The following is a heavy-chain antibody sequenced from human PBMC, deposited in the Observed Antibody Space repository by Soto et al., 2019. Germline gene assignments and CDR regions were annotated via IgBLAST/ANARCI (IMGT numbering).Heavy chain of an antibody. J-gene: IGHJ6*03. V-gene: IGHV3-21*01. CDR2: ISSSSSYI. CDR3: ARDEGYYDFWSGQASYYYYMDV. Sequence: GSLRLSCAASGFTFSSYSMNWVRQAPGKGLEWVSSISSSSSYIYYADSVKGRFTISRDNAKNSLYLQMNSLRAEDTAVYYCARDEGYYDFWSGQASYYYYMDVWGKGTTVTVSS. D-gene: IGHD3-3*01. CDR1: GFTFSSYS.